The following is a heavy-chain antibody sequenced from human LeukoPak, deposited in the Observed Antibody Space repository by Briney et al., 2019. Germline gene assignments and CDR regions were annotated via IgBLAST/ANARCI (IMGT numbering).Heavy chain of an antibody. J-gene: IGHJ4*02. Sequence: GGSLRLSCAASGFAFSTYSMHWVRQAPGKGLKWLALISSDGSNENFADSVKGRFTISRDNSKNTLYLQMNSLRSEDTAIYYCAGDPNRSYFDHWGQGTLVTVSS. V-gene: IGHV3-30*01. CDR3: AGDPNRSYFDH. CDR2: ISSDGSNE. D-gene: IGHD1-14*01. CDR1: GFAFSTYS.